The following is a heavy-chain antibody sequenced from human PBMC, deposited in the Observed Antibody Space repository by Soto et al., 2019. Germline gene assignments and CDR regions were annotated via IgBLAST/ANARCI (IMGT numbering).Heavy chain of an antibody. J-gene: IGHJ6*02. CDR2: IYYSGST. CDR3: ARDSGIAAAGMYYYYGMDV. D-gene: IGHD6-13*01. Sequence: SETLSLTCTVSGGSISSYYWSWIRQPPGKGLEWIGYIYYSGSTNYNPSLKSRVTISVDTSKNQFSLKLSSVTAADTAVYYCARDSGIAAAGMYYYYGMDVWGQGTTVTVSS. CDR1: GGSISSYY. V-gene: IGHV4-59*01.